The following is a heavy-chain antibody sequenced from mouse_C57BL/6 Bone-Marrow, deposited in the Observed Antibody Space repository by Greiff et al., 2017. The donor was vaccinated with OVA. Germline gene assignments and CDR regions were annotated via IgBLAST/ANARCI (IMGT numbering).Heavy chain of an antibody. V-gene: IGHV1-26*01. CDR1: GYTFTDYY. CDR2: INPNNGGT. Sequence: VQLKQSGPELVKPGASVKISCKASGYTFTDYYMNWVKQSHGKSLEWIGDINPNNGGTSYNQKFKGKATLTVDKSSSTAYMELRSLTSEDSAVYYCARAARGDYFDYWGQGTTLTVSS. J-gene: IGHJ2*01. CDR3: ARAARGDYFDY.